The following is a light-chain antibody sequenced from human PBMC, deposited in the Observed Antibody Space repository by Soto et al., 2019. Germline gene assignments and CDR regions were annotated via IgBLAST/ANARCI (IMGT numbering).Light chain of an antibody. J-gene: IGLJ2*01. V-gene: IGLV6-57*03. CDR2: GDD. CDR1: XXXIASNY. CDR3: QSYDSSCGV. Sequence: NFMLTQPRSVSESPGKTVTXXXXRXXXXIASNYVQWYQQRPGSAPTTVISGDDQRPSGVPDRFSASIDSSSNSASLTISGLKTEDEADYYCQSYDSSCGVFGGGTKLTVL.